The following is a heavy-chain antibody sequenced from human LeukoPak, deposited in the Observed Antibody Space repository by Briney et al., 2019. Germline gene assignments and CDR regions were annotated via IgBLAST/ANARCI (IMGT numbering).Heavy chain of an antibody. D-gene: IGHD4-23*01. J-gene: IGHJ3*02. CDR2: ISAYNGNT. CDR3: ATAPVVTDRTAFDT. V-gene: IGHV1-18*01. CDR1: GYTVTSYG. Sequence: GASVKVSCKASGYTVTSYGISWVRQAAGHGLEWLGWISAYNGNTNYAQKLQGRVTMTTDTSTSTAYMELRSLRSDDPAVSYCATAPVVTDRTAFDTWGQGTMVTASP.